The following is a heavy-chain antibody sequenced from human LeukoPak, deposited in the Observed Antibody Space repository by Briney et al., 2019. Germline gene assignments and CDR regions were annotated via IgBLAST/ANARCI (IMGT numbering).Heavy chain of an antibody. CDR1: GYTFTSYG. D-gene: IGHD2-2*01. CDR2: ISAYNGNT. J-gene: IGHJ4*02. Sequence: ASVKVSCKASGYTFTSYGISWVRQAPGQGLEWMGWISAYNGNTNYAQKLQGRVTMTTDTSTSTAYMGLRSLRSDDTAVYYCARRHCSSTSCRPDYWGQGTLVTVSS. V-gene: IGHV1-18*01. CDR3: ARRHCSSTSCRPDY.